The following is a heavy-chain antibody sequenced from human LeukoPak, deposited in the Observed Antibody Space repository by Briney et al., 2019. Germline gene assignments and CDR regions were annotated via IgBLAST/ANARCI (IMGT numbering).Heavy chain of an antibody. V-gene: IGHV3-23*01. CDR2: ISGSGGST. Sequence: TGGSLRLSCAASGFTFNNYAMSWVRQAPGKGLEWVSVISGSGGSTYYADSVKGRSTISRDNSKNTLFLQMNSLRAEDTAVYYCAKDVRLVRGVNYGSIIDYFDYWGQGTLVTVSS. CDR3: AKDVRLVRGVNYGSIIDYFDY. D-gene: IGHD3-10*01. CDR1: GFTFNNYA. J-gene: IGHJ4*02.